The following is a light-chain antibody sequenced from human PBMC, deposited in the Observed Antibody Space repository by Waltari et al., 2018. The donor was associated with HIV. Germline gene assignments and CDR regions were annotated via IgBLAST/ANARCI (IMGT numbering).Light chain of an antibody. V-gene: IGKV1-39*01. Sequence: DIQMTQSPSSLSASVGDRVTITCRASQSISNYLNWYQQKPGKVPKVLIYAASSLQSGVPSRVSGSGSGTDFTLTISSLQPEDFATYYCQQSYHTPTFGGGTKVDIK. CDR2: AAS. J-gene: IGKJ4*01. CDR3: QQSYHTPT. CDR1: QSISNY.